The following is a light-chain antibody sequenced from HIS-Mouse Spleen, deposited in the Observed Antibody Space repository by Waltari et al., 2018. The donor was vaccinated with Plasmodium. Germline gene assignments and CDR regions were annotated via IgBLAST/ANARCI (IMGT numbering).Light chain of an antibody. CDR1: SSNIGRNT. CDR3: AAWDDSLNGWV. V-gene: IGLV1-44*01. CDR2: SNN. Sequence: QSVLTQPPSASGTPGQRVTISCSGSSSNIGRNTVNWYQHPPGTAPKLLIYSNNQRPSGVPDRFSGSKSGTSASLAISGLQSEDEADYYCAAWDDSLNGWVFGGGTKLTVL. J-gene: IGLJ3*02.